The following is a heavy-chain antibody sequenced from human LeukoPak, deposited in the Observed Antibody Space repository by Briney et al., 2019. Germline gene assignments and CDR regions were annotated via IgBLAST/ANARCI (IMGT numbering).Heavy chain of an antibody. J-gene: IGHJ4*02. D-gene: IGHD3-22*01. CDR3: ITFSMIVVVITD. V-gene: IGHV3-15*01. Sequence: GGSLRLSCAASGFTFSNAWMSWVRQAPGKGLEWVGRIKSKTDGGTTDYAAPVKGRFTISRDDSKNTLYLQMNSLKTEETAVYYCITFSMIVVVITDWGQGTLVTVSS. CDR2: IKSKTDGGTT. CDR1: GFTFSNAW.